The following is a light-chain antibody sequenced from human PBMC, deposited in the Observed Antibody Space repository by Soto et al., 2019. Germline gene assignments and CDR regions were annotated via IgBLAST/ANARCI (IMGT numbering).Light chain of an antibody. CDR3: SSYIGSHNLDV. CDR1: SSDVGGYNY. J-gene: IGLJ1*01. Sequence: QSVLTQPPSASGSPGQSVTISCTGTSSDVGGYNYVSWYQQHPGKAPKLMIYEVSKRPSGVPDRFSGSKSGNTASLTVSGLQAEYEANYKCSSYIGSHNLDVFGTGTKVPVL. CDR2: EVS. V-gene: IGLV2-8*01.